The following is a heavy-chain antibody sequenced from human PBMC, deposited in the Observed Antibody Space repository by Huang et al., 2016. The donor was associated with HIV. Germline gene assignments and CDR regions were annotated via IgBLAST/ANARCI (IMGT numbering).Heavy chain of an antibody. Sequence: VQLQESGPGLVKPSQTLSLSCNVSVASIASGSYFWNWIRQPAGEVLEWIGHIYTTGSTDYNPSLRSRVAVSSDTSKNQFSLSLRSVTAADTAVYFCARGRVTSSGVVQSYDYWGQGSLVTVSS. CDR2: IYTTGST. V-gene: IGHV4-61*09. J-gene: IGHJ4*02. CDR1: VASIASGSYF. D-gene: IGHD3-3*01. CDR3: ARGRVTSSGVVQSYDY.